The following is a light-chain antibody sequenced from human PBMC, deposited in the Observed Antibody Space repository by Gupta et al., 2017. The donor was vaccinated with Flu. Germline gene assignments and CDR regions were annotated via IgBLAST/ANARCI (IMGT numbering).Light chain of an antibody. CDR1: NGESKS. J-gene: IGLJ3*02. CDR2: NDS. Sequence: NNGESKSVHWYQQKPGQAAVLVVSNDSGRPARIARRFSCTNAENAATLTIGRVEAGDEADYYCQVWDSSSDHRWVFGGGTKLTVL. CDR3: QVWDSSSDHRWV. V-gene: IGLV3-21*02.